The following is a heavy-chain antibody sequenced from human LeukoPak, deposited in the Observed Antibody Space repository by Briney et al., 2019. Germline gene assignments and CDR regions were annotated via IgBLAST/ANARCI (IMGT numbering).Heavy chain of an antibody. CDR1: GFTFSSYA. J-gene: IGHJ6*03. V-gene: IGHV3-30*14. CDR3: GKGYMDV. CDR2: ISYDGSNK. Sequence: GRSLRLSCAASGFTFSSYAMHWVRQAPGKGLEWVAVISYDGSNKYYADSMKGRFTISRDNSKNSLYLQMNSLRAEDSAVYHCGKGYMDVWGKGTTVTISS.